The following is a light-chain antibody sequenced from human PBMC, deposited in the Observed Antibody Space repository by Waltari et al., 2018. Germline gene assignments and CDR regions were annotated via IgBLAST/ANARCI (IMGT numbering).Light chain of an antibody. CDR3: QSYDSSLTGSWV. J-gene: IGLJ3*02. Sequence: QSVLTQPPSASGAPAPRATPPCTGSGPNIGPGFAVHCYQHLPGTAPNLLFYVNYSRPSGVPDRFSASKSGTSASLAIPGLQAEDEADYCCQSYDSSLTGSWVFGGGTKLTVL. CDR2: VNY. V-gene: IGLV1-40*01. CDR1: GPNIGPGFA.